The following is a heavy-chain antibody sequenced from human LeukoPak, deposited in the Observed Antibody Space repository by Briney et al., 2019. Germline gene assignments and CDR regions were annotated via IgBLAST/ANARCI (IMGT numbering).Heavy chain of an antibody. D-gene: IGHD3-22*01. CDR3: ARVYYYDSSGYQHWYFDL. V-gene: IGHV4-30-4*01. CDR2: IYYSGST. CDR1: GGSISSGDYY. Sequence: PSQTLSLTCTVSGGSISSGDYYWSWIRQPPGKGLEWIGYIYYSGSTYYNPSLKRRVTISVDTSKNRFSLKLSSVTAADTAVYYCARVYYYDSSGYQHWYFDLWGRGTLVTVSS. J-gene: IGHJ2*01.